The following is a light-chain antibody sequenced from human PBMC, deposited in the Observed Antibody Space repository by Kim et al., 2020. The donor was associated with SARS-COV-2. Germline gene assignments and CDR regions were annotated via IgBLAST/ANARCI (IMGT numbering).Light chain of an antibody. Sequence: LSVSPGERATLSWTASHSVKRNVAWYQQKPGQAPRLLIYTSSTRATGIPGRFSGSGSGTEFTLTISSLQSEDFAVYYCQQYDDWPTFGQGTKLEI. CDR2: TSS. CDR3: QQYDDWPT. J-gene: IGKJ2*01. CDR1: HSVKRN. V-gene: IGKV3-15*01.